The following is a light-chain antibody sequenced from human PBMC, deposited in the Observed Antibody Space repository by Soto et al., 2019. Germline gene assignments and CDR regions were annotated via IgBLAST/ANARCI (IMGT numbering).Light chain of an antibody. V-gene: IGKV3-20*01. CDR2: GAS. J-gene: IGKJ4*02. CDR1: RSVSGAY. CDR3: QHDGE. Sequence: DIVLTQSPGPLSLSPGARATLSCRASRSVSGAYLAWYQLNPGQAPRLLISGASIRTTGIPDRFCGSGSGTYFTLTITRLEPEDCAVYYCQHDGEFGGGTQVEIK.